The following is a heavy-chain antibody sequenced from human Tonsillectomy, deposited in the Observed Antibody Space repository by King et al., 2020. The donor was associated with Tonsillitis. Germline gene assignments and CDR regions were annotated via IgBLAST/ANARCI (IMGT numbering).Heavy chain of an antibody. D-gene: IGHD3-22*01. CDR2: IYPGDSDT. J-gene: IGHJ4*02. Sequence: QLVQSGAEVKKPGESLKISCKGSGYSFTSYWIGWVRQMPGKGLEWMGIIYPGDSDTRYSPSFQGQVTIPADKSISTAYLQWSSLKASDTAMYYCATYYYDSSGYSPLPFDYWGQGTLVTVSS. CDR1: GYSFTSYW. V-gene: IGHV5-51*03. CDR3: ATYYYDSSGYSPLPFDY.